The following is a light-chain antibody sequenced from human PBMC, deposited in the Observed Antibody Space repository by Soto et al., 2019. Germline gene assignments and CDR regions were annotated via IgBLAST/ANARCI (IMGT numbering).Light chain of an antibody. V-gene: IGKV3-20*01. CDR2: GTS. CDR3: QQYGTSPYT. Sequence: ENGLTQSPGTLSLSPGERATLSCRASQSVRSAYLAWYQQKPGQSPRLLIYGTSSRATGIPDRFSGSGSGTDFTLTISRLEPEDFAVYLCQQYGTSPYTFGQGTKLEIK. CDR1: QSVRSAY. J-gene: IGKJ2*01.